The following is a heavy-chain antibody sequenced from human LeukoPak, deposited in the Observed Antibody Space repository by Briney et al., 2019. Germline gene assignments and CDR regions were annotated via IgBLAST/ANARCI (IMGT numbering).Heavy chain of an antibody. V-gene: IGHV3-73*01. J-gene: IGHJ3*02. CDR3: SRLEDTSPIEVALDI. D-gene: IGHD2-2*01. CDR2: IRSKRNNYAT. Sequence: GGSLRLSCAASGFTFSGSVMHWVRQAAGKGLEWVGRIRSKRNNYATAYAASVKGRFTISRDDSKSTVYLRMDSLKTEDTALYYCSRLEDTSPIEVALDIWGQGTVVTVSS. CDR1: GFTFSGSV.